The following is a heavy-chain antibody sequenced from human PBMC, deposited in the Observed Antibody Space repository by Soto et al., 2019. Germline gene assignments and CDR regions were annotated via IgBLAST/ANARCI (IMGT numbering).Heavy chain of an antibody. J-gene: IGHJ3*02. Sequence: QVQLVQSGAEMRKPGASVKVSCKASGYTFSGYYMHWVRQAPGQGLEWMGWINPNTDVTNYAQRVQRRATMTRATSVDAAYMELSSLRSDDTAVYYCARDLWGHCNHIDAFDIWGPGTTVTGSA. CDR2: INPNTDVT. CDR3: ARDLWGHCNHIDAFDI. D-gene: IGHD1-26*01. CDR1: GYTFSGYY. V-gene: IGHV1-2*02.